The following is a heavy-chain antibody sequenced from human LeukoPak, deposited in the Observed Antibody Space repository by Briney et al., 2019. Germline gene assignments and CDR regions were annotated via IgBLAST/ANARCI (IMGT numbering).Heavy chain of an antibody. J-gene: IGHJ4*02. D-gene: IGHD3-9*01. V-gene: IGHV3-48*02. CDR3: VRSDWDY. Sequence: GGSLRLSCAASGFTFSRYSMHWVRQAPGKGLEWVSYISNSGSTIYYADSVKGRFTISRDNAKNSLYLQMNSLRDDDTAVYYCVRSDWDYWGQGTLVTVSS. CDR2: ISNSGSTI. CDR1: GFTFSRYS.